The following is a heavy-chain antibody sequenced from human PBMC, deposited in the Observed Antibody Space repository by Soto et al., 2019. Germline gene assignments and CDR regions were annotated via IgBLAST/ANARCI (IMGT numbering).Heavy chain of an antibody. D-gene: IGHD3-3*01. CDR1: GGSISSSSYY. V-gene: IGHV4-39*01. CDR2: IYYSGST. J-gene: IGHJ4*02. Sequence: SETLSLTCTVSGGSISSSSYYWGWIRQPPGKGLEWIGGIYYSGSTYYNPSLKSRVTISVDTSKNQFSLKLSSVTAADTAVYYCASYYDFWSGFDYWGQGTLVTVSS. CDR3: ASYYDFWSGFDY.